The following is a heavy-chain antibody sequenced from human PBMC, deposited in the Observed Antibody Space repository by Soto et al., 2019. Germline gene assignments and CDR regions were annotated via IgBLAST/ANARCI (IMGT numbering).Heavy chain of an antibody. D-gene: IGHD3-3*01. V-gene: IGHV3-33*01. CDR3: ARDGVVAASLSSYYYMHA. CDR1: GLTFSSDG. J-gene: IGHJ6*03. CDR2: IWYDGSNK. Sequence: PGGSLRLSCAASGLTFSSDGMHWVRQAPGKGLEWVAVIWYDGSNKYYADSVKGRFTISRDNSKNTLYLQMNSLRAEDTAVYYCARDGVVAASLSSYYYMHARRNGPPITV.